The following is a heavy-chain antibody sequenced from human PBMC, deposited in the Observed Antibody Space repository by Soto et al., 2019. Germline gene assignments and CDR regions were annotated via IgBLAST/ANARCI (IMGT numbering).Heavy chain of an antibody. J-gene: IGHJ5*02. Sequence: EVQLVESGGGLVQPGGSLRLSCAASGFTFSSYSMNWVRQAPGKGLEWVSYISSSSSTIYYADSVKGRFTISRDNAKNSLYLQMNSLRAEDTAVYYCAIGGYCSGGSCYNNWFDPWGQGTLVTVSS. V-gene: IGHV3-48*01. D-gene: IGHD2-15*01. CDR1: GFTFSSYS. CDR3: AIGGYCSGGSCYNNWFDP. CDR2: ISSSSSTI.